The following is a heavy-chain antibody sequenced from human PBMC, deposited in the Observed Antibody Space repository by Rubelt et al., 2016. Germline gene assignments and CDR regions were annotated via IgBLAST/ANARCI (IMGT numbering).Heavy chain of an antibody. CDR2: INHSGST. CDR3: ARRTVTTSLDY. V-gene: IGHV4-34*01. D-gene: IGHD4-17*01. Sequence: GKGLEWIGEINHSGSTNYNPSLKSRVTISVDTSKNQFSLKLSSVTAADTAVYYCARRTVTTSLDYWGQGTLVTVSS. J-gene: IGHJ4*02.